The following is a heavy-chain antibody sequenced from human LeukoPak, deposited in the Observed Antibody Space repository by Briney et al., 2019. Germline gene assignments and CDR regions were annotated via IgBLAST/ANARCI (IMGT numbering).Heavy chain of an antibody. CDR2: ISGSSGYT. D-gene: IGHD6-13*01. J-gene: IGHJ4*02. V-gene: IGHV3-23*01. Sequence: PGGSLRLSCAASGFTFSNYAMSWVRQAPGKGLEWVSAISGSSGYTYYADSVKGRFTISRDNSKNTLYLQMNSLRAEDTAVYYCAKRGTIAAAGYYFDYWGQGTLVTVSS. CDR3: AKRGTIAAAGYYFDY. CDR1: GFTFSNYA.